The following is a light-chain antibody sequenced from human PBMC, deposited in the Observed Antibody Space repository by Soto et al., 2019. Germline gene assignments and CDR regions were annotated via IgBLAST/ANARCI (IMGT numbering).Light chain of an antibody. CDR1: QSVSSD. CDR3: QQYNNWPWT. CDR2: AAS. Sequence: EIELTQSPGTLSLSPGESATLSCRASQSVSSDSVAWYQQRPGQAPRLLINAASFRATGIPDRISGSGSGTEFTLTISSLQSEDFAVYYCQQYNNWPWTFGPGTKVDIK. V-gene: IGKV3-15*01. J-gene: IGKJ1*01.